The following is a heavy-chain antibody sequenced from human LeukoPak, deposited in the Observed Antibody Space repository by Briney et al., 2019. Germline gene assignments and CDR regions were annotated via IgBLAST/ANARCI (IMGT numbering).Heavy chain of an antibody. D-gene: IGHD3-22*01. CDR1: GFIFSNYA. CDR3: ARNYYDSSVPGY. Sequence: PGGSLRLSCVASGFIFSNYAMSWVRQAPGKGLEWVSSISSSSSYIYYADSVKGRFTISRDNAKNSLYLQMNSLRAEDTAVYYCARNYYDSSVPGYWGQGTLVTVSS. CDR2: ISSSSSYI. V-gene: IGHV3-21*01. J-gene: IGHJ4*02.